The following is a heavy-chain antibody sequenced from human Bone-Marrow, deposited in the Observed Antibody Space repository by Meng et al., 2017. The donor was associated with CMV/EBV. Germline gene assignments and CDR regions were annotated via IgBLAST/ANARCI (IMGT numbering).Heavy chain of an antibody. J-gene: IGHJ4*02. V-gene: IGHV1-2*02. CDR3: AREGYSSSSKLDY. D-gene: IGHD6-6*01. CDR1: GYTFSDYY. Sequence: ASVKVSCKASGYTFSDYYMHWVRQAPGLGLEWMGFVHAKTGVTKYAQEFQGRVTMTRDTSISTVYMELSRLSPDDTAVFYCAREGYSSSSKLDYWGQGTVVTVSS. CDR2: VHAKTGVT.